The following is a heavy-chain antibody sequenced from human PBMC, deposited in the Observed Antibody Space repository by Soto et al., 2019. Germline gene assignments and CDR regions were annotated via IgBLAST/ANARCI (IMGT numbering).Heavy chain of an antibody. Sequence: GGSLRLSCAASGFTVSSNYMSWVRQAPGKGLEWVSVIYSGGSTYYADSVKGRFTISRDNSKNTLYLQMNSLRAEDTAVYYCARGGDDFWSGYSPHYYFDYWGQGTLVTVSS. D-gene: IGHD3-3*01. CDR2: IYSGGST. J-gene: IGHJ4*02. V-gene: IGHV3-66*01. CDR1: GFTVSSNY. CDR3: ARGGDDFWSGYSPHYYFDY.